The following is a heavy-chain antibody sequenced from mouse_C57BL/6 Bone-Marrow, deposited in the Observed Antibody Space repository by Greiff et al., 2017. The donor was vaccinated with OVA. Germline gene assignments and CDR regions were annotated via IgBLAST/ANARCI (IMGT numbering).Heavy chain of an antibody. CDR2: INPDSSTI. D-gene: IGHD1-1*01. CDR3: ATFITTVVAKYWYFDV. CDR1: GIDFSRYW. Sequence: EVKLLESGGGLVQPGGSLKLSCAASGIDFSRYWMSWVRRAPGKGLEWIGEINPDSSTINYAPSLKDKFIISRDNAKNTLYLQMSKVRSEDTALYYCATFITTVVAKYWYFDVWGTGTTVTVSS. J-gene: IGHJ1*03. V-gene: IGHV4-1*01.